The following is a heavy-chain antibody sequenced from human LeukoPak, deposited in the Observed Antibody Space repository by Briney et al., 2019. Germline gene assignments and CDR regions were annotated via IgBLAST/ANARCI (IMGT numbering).Heavy chain of an antibody. CDR1: GFTFDDYA. Sequence: GGSLRLSCAASGFTFDDYAMHWVRQAPGKGLEWVSGISSNSGSIGYADSVKGRFTISRDNAKNSLYLQMNSLRAEDTAVYYCASGIVGAIDAFDIWGQGTMVTVSS. D-gene: IGHD1-26*01. V-gene: IGHV3-9*01. CDR3: ASGIVGAIDAFDI. J-gene: IGHJ3*02. CDR2: ISSNSGSI.